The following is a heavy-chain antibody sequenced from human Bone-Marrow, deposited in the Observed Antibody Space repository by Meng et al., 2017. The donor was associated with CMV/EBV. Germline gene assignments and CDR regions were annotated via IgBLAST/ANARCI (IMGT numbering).Heavy chain of an antibody. CDR2: ISFDGSKK. J-gene: IGHJ4*02. CDR3: ARGDY. CDR1: GLTFNSYA. V-gene: IGHV3-30*03. Sequence: GESLKISCAASGLTFNSYAMHWVRHAPGKGLEWVAVISFDGSKKFYSASVKGRFTISRDNAKNTLYLQMNSLRAEDTAVYYCARGDYWGQGTLVTVSS.